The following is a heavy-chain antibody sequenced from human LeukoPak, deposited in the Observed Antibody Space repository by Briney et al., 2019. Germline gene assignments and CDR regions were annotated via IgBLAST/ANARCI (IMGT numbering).Heavy chain of an antibody. CDR3: ARLLGYCSGGSCYGMDF. CDR1: GYSFTSYW. V-gene: IGHV5-10-1*01. D-gene: IGHD2-15*01. J-gene: IGHJ4*02. CDR2: IDPSDSYI. Sequence: GESLKISCKGSGYSFTSYWISWVRQMPGKGLEWMGRIDPSDSYINVSPSFQGHVTLSADRSITTAYLQLSSLKASDSAMYYCARLLGYCSGGSCYGMDFWGQGTLVTVSS.